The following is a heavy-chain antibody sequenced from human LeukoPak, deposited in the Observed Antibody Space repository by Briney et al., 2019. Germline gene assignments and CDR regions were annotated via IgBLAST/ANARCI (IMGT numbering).Heavy chain of an antibody. V-gene: IGHV1-69*04. CDR3: ARDSYYDSSGYLGMDV. J-gene: IGHJ6*02. CDR2: IIPILGIA. Sequence: SVKVSCKASGGTFSSYAISWVRQAPGQGLEWMGRIIPILGIANYAQKFQGRVTITADKSTSTAYMELSSLRSEDTAVYYCARDSYYDSSGYLGMDVWGQGTTVTVSS. D-gene: IGHD3-22*01. CDR1: GGTFSSYA.